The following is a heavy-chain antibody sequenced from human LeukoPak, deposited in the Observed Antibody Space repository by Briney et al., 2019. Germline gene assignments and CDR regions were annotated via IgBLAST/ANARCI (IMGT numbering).Heavy chain of an antibody. V-gene: IGHV4-59*08. Sequence: SETLSLTCTVSGGSISSYYWSWIRQPPGKGLEWIGYIYYSGSTNYNPSLKSRVTISVDTSKNQFSLKLSSVTAADTAVYYCARGAGGVVIGPFRYWGQGTLVTVSS. CDR2: IYYSGST. CDR1: GGSISSYY. CDR3: ARGAGGVVIGPFRY. D-gene: IGHD3-3*01. J-gene: IGHJ4*02.